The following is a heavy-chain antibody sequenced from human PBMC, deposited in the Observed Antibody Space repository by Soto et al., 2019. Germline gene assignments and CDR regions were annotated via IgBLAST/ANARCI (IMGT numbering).Heavy chain of an antibody. D-gene: IGHD3-16*02. Sequence: SEPRSLTCTVSRYSISSGSYWGWIRQPPGKGPEWIASIYHGGTTFYNPSLKSRITISVDTSHNQFSLNLRSVTAADTAVYYCARVDVIVVPGSSCDCWGPRALVIV. J-gene: IGHJ4*01. V-gene: IGHV4-38-2*02. CDR2: IYHGGTT. CDR1: RYSISSGSY. CDR3: ARVDVIVVPGSSCDC.